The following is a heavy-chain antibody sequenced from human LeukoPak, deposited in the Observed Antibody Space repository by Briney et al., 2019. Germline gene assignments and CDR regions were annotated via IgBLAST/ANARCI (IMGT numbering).Heavy chain of an antibody. CDR1: GVSISSGGYS. J-gene: IGHJ4*02. Sequence: SETLSLTCTVTGVSISSGGYSWNWFRQLPGRGLEWIGYIYHSGNTFYNPSLKSRLSIAVDTSRNQFSLKLTSVTAADTAVYYCARDMGYGSGLDYWGQGTLVTVSS. CDR3: ARDMGYGSGLDY. CDR2: IYHSGNT. V-gene: IGHV4-31*03. D-gene: IGHD2-15*01.